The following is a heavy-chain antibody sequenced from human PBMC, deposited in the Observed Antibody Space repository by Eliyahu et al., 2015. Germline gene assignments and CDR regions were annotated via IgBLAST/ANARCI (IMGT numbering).Heavy chain of an antibody. D-gene: IGHD6-6*01. CDR3: AKQYTSSSRRWFGDY. CDR1: GFTFXPYD. CDR2: ISGSASDT. V-gene: IGHV3-23*01. J-gene: IGHJ4*02. Sequence: EVQLLESGGGLVQPGGSLRLSCAASGFTFXPYDMXWVRQAPGKGLEWVASISGSASDTYYVDSVKGRFTISRDNSKNTLSLQMNSLRAEDTAVYYCAKQYTSSSRRWFGDYWGLGTLVTVSS.